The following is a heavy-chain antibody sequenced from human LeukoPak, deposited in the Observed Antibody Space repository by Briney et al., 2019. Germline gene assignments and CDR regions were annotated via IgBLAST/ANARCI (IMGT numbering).Heavy chain of an antibody. CDR3: ARTRSWGSGYYIDY. V-gene: IGHV3-7*01. Sequence: GGSLRLSCAASGFTFSHYWMSWVRQAPGKGLEWVANIKQDGSEKYSVDSVKGRFTISRDNAKSSLYLQMNSLRAEDMAVYYCARTRSWGSGYYIDYWGQGTLLVTVSS. CDR1: GFTFSHYW. J-gene: IGHJ4*02. CDR2: IKQDGSEK. D-gene: IGHD7-27*01.